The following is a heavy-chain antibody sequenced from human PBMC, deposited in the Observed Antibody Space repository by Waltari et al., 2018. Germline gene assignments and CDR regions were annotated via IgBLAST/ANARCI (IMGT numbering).Heavy chain of an antibody. CDR2: ISSSSSTI. CDR1: GFTFSRSS. Sequence: EVQLVESGGGLVQPGGSLRLSCAASGFTFSRSSINWVRQAPGKGLEWVSYISSSSSTIYYADSVKGRFTISRDNAKNSLYLQMNSLRAEDTAVYYCARDRSYRYYYYYGMDVWGQGTTVTVSS. D-gene: IGHD3-10*01. CDR3: ARDRSYRYYYYYGMDV. V-gene: IGHV3-48*04. J-gene: IGHJ6*02.